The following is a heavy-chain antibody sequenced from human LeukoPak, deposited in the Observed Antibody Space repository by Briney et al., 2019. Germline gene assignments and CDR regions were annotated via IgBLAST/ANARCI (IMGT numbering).Heavy chain of an antibody. CDR2: IYYSGST. CDR3: ARHTQVEMATS. J-gene: IGHJ4*02. D-gene: IGHD5-24*01. V-gene: IGHV4-39*01. CDR1: GGSISSSSYY. Sequence: PSETLSLTCTVSGGSISSSSYYWGWIRQPPGKGLEWIGSIYYSGSTYYNPSLKSRVTISVDTSKNQFSLKLSSVTAADTAVYYSARHTQVEMATSWGQGTLVTVSS.